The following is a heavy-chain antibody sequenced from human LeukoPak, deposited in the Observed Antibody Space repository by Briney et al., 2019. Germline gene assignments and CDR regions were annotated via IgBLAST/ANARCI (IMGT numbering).Heavy chain of an antibody. Sequence: ASVKVSCKASGYTFTKYGISWVRQAPGQGLEWLGWISGYNGDTNYAQKFQGRVTMTRDTSISTAYMEVSRLRSDDTAVYYCARVRWANGDYDYWGQGTLVTVSS. CDR3: ARVRWANGDYDY. D-gene: IGHD4-17*01. CDR2: ISGYNGDT. CDR1: GYTFTKYG. J-gene: IGHJ4*02. V-gene: IGHV1-18*01.